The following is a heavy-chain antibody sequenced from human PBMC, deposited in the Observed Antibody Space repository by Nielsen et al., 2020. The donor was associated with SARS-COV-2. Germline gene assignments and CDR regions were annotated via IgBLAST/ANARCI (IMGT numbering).Heavy chain of an antibody. J-gene: IGHJ4*02. CDR3: TRDLISFDY. CDR1: GFTFGDYA. Sequence: GGSLRLSCTASGFTFGDYAMSWVRQAPGKGLEWVGFIRSKAYGGTTEYAASVKGRFTISRDDSKSIAYLQMNSLKTEDTAVYYCTRDLISFDYWGQGTLVTVSS. CDR2: IRSKAYGGTT. D-gene: IGHD3-3*02. V-gene: IGHV3-49*04.